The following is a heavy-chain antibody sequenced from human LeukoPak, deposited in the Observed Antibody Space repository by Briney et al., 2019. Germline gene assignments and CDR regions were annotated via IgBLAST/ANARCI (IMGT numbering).Heavy chain of an antibody. V-gene: IGHV4-59*12. CDR1: GGSISSYY. D-gene: IGHD5-12*01. CDR3: ARGRGYGYFDY. CDR2: IYYSGST. Sequence: SETLSLTCTVSGGSISSYYWSWIRQPPGKGLEWIGYIYYSGSTNYNPSLKSRVTISVDTSKNQFSLKLSSVTAADTAVYYCARGRGYGYFDYWGQGTLVTVSS. J-gene: IGHJ4*02.